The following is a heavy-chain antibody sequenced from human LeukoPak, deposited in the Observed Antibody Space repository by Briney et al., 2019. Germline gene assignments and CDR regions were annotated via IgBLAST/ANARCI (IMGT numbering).Heavy chain of an antibody. J-gene: IGHJ4*02. CDR2: ISSSGGRT. D-gene: IGHD3-10*01. CDR3: AKDRANRAIDD. V-gene: IGHV3-48*04. Sequence: GGSLRLSCEASGFTFSSSGMNWVRQTPEKGLEWVASISSSGGRTYYADSVKGRFTASKDDARKSMYLQMNSLRVEDTAVYYCAKDRANRAIDDWGQGTQVTVSS. CDR1: GFTFSSSG.